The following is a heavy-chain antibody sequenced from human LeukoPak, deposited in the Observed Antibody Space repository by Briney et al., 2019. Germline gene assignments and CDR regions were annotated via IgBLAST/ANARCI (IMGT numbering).Heavy chain of an antibody. V-gene: IGHV4-59*08. CDR2: IYYSGST. Sequence: PSETLSLTCTISGGSISSYYWSWVRQPPGKGLEWIGYIYYSGSTNYNPSLKSRVTISVDTSKNQFSLKLSSVAAADTAVCYCARQSVAGFDYWGQGTLVTVSS. D-gene: IGHD6-19*01. J-gene: IGHJ4*02. CDR1: GGSISSYY. CDR3: ARQSVAGFDY.